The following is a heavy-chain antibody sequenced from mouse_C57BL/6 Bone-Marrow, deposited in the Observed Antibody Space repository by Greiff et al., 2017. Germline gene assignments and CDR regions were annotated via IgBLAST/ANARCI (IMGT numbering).Heavy chain of an antibody. V-gene: IGHV1-64*01. CDR3: ARRTIYYDYDGYYFDY. J-gene: IGHJ2*01. Sequence: VQLQQPGAELVKPGASVKLSCKASGYTFTSYWMHWVKQRPGQGLEWIGMIHPNSGSTNYNEKFKSKATLTVDKSSSTAYMQLSSLTSEDSAVYYCARRTIYYDYDGYYFDYWGQGTTLTVSS. CDR1: GYTFTSYW. D-gene: IGHD2-4*01. CDR2: IHPNSGST.